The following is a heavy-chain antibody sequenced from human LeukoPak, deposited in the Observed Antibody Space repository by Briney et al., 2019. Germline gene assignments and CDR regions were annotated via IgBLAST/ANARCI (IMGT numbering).Heavy chain of an antibody. CDR1: GHTFTDYY. CDR2: VNPTAGSR. Sequence: GASVKVSCRASGHTFTDYYLHWVRQAPGQGLQWMGMVNPTAGSRAYAQDFQDRVTMTRDTSTSTVYMELYSLRSEDTAMYYCARDLTNWVQGTLVTVSS. J-gene: IGHJ4*02. CDR3: ARDLTN. V-gene: IGHV1-46*03.